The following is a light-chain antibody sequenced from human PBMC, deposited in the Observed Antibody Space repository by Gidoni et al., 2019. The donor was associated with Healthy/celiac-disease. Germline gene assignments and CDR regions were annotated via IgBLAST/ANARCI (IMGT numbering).Light chain of an antibody. CDR1: QSISSY. Sequence: DIQMTQSPSSLSAYVGDRVNITCLASQSISSYLNWYQQKPGKAPKLLIYAASSLQSGVPSRFSGSGSGTDFTLTISSLQPEDFATYYCQQSYSTPFTFGQGTRLEIK. CDR3: QQSYSTPFT. J-gene: IGKJ5*01. V-gene: IGKV1-39*01. CDR2: AAS.